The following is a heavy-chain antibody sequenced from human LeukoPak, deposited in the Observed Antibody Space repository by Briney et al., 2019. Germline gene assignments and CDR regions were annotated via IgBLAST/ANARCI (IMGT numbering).Heavy chain of an antibody. V-gene: IGHV4-34*01. J-gene: IGHJ5*02. D-gene: IGHD3-10*01. CDR3: ARGPHMVRGVISGWFDP. CDR2: INHSGST. CDR1: GGSFSGYY. Sequence: PSETLSLTCAVYGGSFSGYYWSWIRQPPGKGLEWIGEINHSGSTNYNPSLKSRVTISVDTSKNQFSLKLSSVTAADTAVYYCARGPHMVRGVISGWFDPWGQGTLVTVSS.